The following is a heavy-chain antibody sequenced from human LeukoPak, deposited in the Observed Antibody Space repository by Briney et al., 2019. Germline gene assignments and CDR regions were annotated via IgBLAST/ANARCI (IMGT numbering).Heavy chain of an antibody. CDR2: ISYDGSNK. J-gene: IGHJ4*02. D-gene: IGHD2-2*01. Sequence: PGRSLRLSCAASGFTFSSYAMHWVRQAPGKGLEWVAVISYDGSNKYYADSVKGRFTISRDNSKNTLYLQMNSLRAEDTAVYYCAKDLVVVVPAATPDSVDYWGQGTLVTVSS. V-gene: IGHV3-30-3*01. CDR1: GFTFSSYA. CDR3: AKDLVVVVPAATPDSVDY.